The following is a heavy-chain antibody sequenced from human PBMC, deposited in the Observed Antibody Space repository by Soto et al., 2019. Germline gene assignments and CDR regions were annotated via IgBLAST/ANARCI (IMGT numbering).Heavy chain of an antibody. J-gene: IGHJ4*02. V-gene: IGHV3-21*04. CDR3: VRDNWGSYPYYFDY. Sequence: EVHLVDSGGRLVEPGGSLRLSCSASGFTFSSYSMNWVRQAPGKGLEWVSSISRSSTYIYYADSVKGRFTVSRDNAKNSLLLQMNSLRVEDTGIYYCVRDNWGSYPYYFDYWGQGTLVSVAS. CDR2: ISRSSTYI. CDR1: GFTFSSYS. D-gene: IGHD7-27*01.